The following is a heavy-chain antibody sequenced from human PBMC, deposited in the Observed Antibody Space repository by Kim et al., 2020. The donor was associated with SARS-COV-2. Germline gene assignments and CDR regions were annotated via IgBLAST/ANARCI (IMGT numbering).Heavy chain of an antibody. CDR3: ARRVTGYYFDY. D-gene: IGHD2-21*02. CDR2: ISSNGGST. J-gene: IGHJ4*02. CDR1: GFTFSSYA. Sequence: GGSLRLSCAASGFTFSSYAMHWVRQAPGKGLEYVSAISSNGGSTYYANSVKGRFTISRDNSKNTLYLQMGSLRAEDMAVYYCARRVTGYYFDYWGQGTLVTVSS. V-gene: IGHV3-64*01.